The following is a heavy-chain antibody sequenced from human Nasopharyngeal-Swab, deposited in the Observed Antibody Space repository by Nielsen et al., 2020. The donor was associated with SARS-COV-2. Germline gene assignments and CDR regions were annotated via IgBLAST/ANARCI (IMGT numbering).Heavy chain of an antibody. V-gene: IGHV3-23*01. D-gene: IGHD6-19*01. CDR2: ISGSGGST. Sequence: GGSLRLSCAASGFTFSSYAMSWVRQAPGKGLEWVSAISGSGGSTYYADSVKGRFTISRDNSKNTLYLQMNSLRAEDTAVYYCAKDLVKAVAGPYYFDYWGQGTLVTVSS. CDR1: GFTFSSYA. J-gene: IGHJ4*02. CDR3: AKDLVKAVAGPYYFDY.